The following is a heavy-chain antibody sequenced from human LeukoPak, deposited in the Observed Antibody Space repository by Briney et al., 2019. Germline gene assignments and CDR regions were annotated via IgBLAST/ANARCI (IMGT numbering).Heavy chain of an antibody. CDR2: IKSKTDGGTT. Sequence: GGSLRLSCAASGFTFSNAWMSWVRQAPGKGLEWVGRIKSKTDGGTTDYAAPVKGRFTISRDDSKNTLYLQMNSLKTEDTAVYYCTTDVSPAAFYYYYYGMDVWGQGTRSPSP. J-gene: IGHJ6*02. CDR3: TTDVSPAAFYYYYYGMDV. D-gene: IGHD2-2*01. V-gene: IGHV3-15*01. CDR1: GFTFSNAW.